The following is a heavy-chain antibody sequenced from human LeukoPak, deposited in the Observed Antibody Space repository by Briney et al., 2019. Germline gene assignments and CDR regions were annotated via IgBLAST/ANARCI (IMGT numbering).Heavy chain of an antibody. V-gene: IGHV3-7*01. D-gene: IGHD2-8*01. CDR1: GFTFISYW. Sequence: GGSLRLSCAASGFTFISYWMSWVRQAPGKGLEWAANIKEDGTHKYYVGSVRGRFTISRDNAKNSLYLQMNSLRAEDTAIYYCAREARGTRAAFDVWGQGTMVTVFS. CDR3: AREARGTRAAFDV. CDR2: IKEDGTHK. J-gene: IGHJ3*01.